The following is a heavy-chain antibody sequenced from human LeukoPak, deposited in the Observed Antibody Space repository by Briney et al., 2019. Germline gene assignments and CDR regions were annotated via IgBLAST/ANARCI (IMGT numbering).Heavy chain of an antibody. CDR2: ISGDSDYT. D-gene: IGHD1-26*01. V-gene: IGHV3-23*01. Sequence: GGSLRLSYTTSGFTFSNYALTWVRQAPGKGLEWVSAISGDSDYTHYADSVRGRFTISRDNSKKTLYLQMNGLRAEDTALYYCAKDWSCDSWGQGTLVTVSS. CDR1: GFTFSNYA. CDR3: AKDWSCDS. J-gene: IGHJ4*02.